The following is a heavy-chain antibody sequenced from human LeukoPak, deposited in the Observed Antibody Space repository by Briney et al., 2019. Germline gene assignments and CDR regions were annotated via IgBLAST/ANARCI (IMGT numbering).Heavy chain of an antibody. J-gene: IGHJ4*02. CDR1: GFTFSSYA. D-gene: IGHD3-22*01. V-gene: IGHV3-23*01. CDR3: ARDPYYYDSSGYYSNY. Sequence: PGGSLRLSCAASGFTFSSYAMSWVRQAPGKGLEWVSAISGSGDKTYYIDSVKGRFTISRDNSKNTLYLQMNSLRAEDTAVYYCARDPYYYDSSGYYSNYWGQGTLVTVSS. CDR2: ISGSGDKT.